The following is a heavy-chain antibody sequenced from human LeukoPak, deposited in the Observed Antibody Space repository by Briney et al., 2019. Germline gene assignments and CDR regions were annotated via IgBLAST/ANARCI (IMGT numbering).Heavy chain of an antibody. J-gene: IGHJ4*02. D-gene: IGHD3-16*02. V-gene: IGHV4-39*07. CDR3: ARGRTVWGSYRYFVY. CDR1: GGSISSSSYY. Sequence: SETLSLTCTVSGGSISSSSYYWGWIRQPPGKGLEWIGNIYYSGSTYYNPSLESRVTMSLDTSKNQFSLKLSSVTAADTAVYYCARGRTVWGSYRYFVYWGQGTLVTVSS. CDR2: IYYSGST.